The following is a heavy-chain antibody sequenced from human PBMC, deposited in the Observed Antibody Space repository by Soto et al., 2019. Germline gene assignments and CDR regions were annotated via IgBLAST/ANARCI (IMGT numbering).Heavy chain of an antibody. D-gene: IGHD1-26*01. CDR1: GFTSINAW. Sequence: GGSLRLSCAASGFTSINAWMTWVRQAPGKGLEWVGRIKSKSNGGTTDYAAPVKGRFTISRDDSENTLFLQMSSLKTEDTAVYYCTSGVASTSDHWGQGTLVTVSS. J-gene: IGHJ1*01. CDR3: TSGVASTSDH. CDR2: IKSKSNGGTT. V-gene: IGHV3-15*01.